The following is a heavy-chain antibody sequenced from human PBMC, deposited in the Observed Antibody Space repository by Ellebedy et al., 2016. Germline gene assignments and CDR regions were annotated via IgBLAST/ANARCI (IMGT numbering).Heavy chain of an antibody. Sequence: SETLSLXXAVYGGSFSGYYWSWIRQPPGKGLEWIGEMNHSGSTNYNPSLKSRVTISVDTSRNQFSLKLSSVTAADTAVYYCASSGYYLSYYMDVWGKGTTVTVSS. CDR3: ASSGYYLSYYMDV. J-gene: IGHJ6*03. CDR1: GGSFSGYY. D-gene: IGHD3-3*01. V-gene: IGHV4-34*01. CDR2: MNHSGST.